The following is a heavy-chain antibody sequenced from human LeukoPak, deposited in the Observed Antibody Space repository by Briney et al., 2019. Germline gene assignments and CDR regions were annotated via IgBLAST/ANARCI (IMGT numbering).Heavy chain of an antibody. CDR1: GGSISSSSYY. D-gene: IGHD1-1*01. Sequence: TSETLSLTCTVSGGSISSSSYYWGWIRQPPGKGLEWIGSIYYSGSTYYNPSLKSRVTISVDTSKNQFSLKLSSVTAADTAVYYCARDGKYRGYFDYWGQGTLVTVSS. CDR2: IYYSGST. CDR3: ARDGKYRGYFDY. V-gene: IGHV4-39*07. J-gene: IGHJ4*02.